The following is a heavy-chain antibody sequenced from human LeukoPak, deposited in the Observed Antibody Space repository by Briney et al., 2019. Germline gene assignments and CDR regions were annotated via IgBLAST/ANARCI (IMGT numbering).Heavy chain of an antibody. CDR1: GYTFTSYD. V-gene: IGHV1-8*01. CDR3: ARGSPTYCDFWSGYYTYYYYYYMDV. CDR2: MNPNSGNT. D-gene: IGHD3-3*01. J-gene: IGHJ6*03. Sequence: GASVKVSCKASGYTFTSYDINWVRQATGQGLEWMGWMNPNSGNTGYAQKFQGRVTMTRNTSISTAYMELSSLRSEDTAVYYCARGSPTYCDFWSGYYTYYYYYYMDVWGKGTTVTVSS.